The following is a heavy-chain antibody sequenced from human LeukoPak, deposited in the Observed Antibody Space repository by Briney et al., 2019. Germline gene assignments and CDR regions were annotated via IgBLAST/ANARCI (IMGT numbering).Heavy chain of an antibody. D-gene: IGHD5-18*01. CDR2: ISSSGSTI. CDR1: GFTFSDYY. CDR3: ASRKRSYGHDY. V-gene: IGHV3-11*01. J-gene: IGHJ4*02. Sequence: GGSLRLSCAASGFTFSDYYMSWIRQAPGKGLEWVSYISSSGSTIYYADSVKGRFTISRDDAKNSLYLQMNSLRAEDTAVYYCASRKRSYGHDYWGQGTLVTVSS.